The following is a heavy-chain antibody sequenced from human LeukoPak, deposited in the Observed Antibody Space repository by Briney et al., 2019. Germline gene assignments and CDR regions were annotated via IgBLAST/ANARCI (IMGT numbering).Heavy chain of an antibody. J-gene: IGHJ4*02. Sequence: PGGSLRLSCAASGFTLSSYGMNWVRQAPGKGLEWVSYISSTSNTIYYADSVKGRFTISRDNAKNSLYLQMNSLRNEDTAVYYCARGGNSSWDYWGQGALDTVSS. D-gene: IGHD2-21*01. CDR1: GFTLSSYG. V-gene: IGHV3-48*02. CDR2: ISSTSNTI. CDR3: ARGGNSSWDY.